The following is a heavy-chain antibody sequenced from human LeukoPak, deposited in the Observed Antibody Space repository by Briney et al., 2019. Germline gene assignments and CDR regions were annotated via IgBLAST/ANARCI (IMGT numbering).Heavy chain of an antibody. CDR1: GGTFSSYS. CDR3: ARDEGVAGLEAFDI. J-gene: IGHJ3*02. V-gene: IGHV1-69*13. CDR2: IIHVFDTA. D-gene: IGHD6-19*01. Sequence: ASVKVSCKASGGTFSSYSISWVRQAPGQGLEWMGGIIHVFDTANYAQKFQGRVTITADESTGTDYMELNSLRSEDTAVYYCARDEGVAGLEAFDIWGQGTMVIVSS.